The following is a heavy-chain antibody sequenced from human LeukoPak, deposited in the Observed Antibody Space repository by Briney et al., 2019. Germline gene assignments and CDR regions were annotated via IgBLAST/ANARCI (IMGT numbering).Heavy chain of an antibody. CDR2: TRYDGSNK. D-gene: IGHD6-6*01. Sequence: PGGSLRLSCAASGFTFSSYEMNWVRQAPGKGLEWVAFTRYDGSNKYYADSVKGRFTISRDNAKNTLYLQMNSLRAEDTAVYSCARGGVYSSSAPDYWGQGTLVTVSS. CDR3: ARGGVYSSSAPDY. V-gene: IGHV3-30*02. CDR1: GFTFSSYE. J-gene: IGHJ4*02.